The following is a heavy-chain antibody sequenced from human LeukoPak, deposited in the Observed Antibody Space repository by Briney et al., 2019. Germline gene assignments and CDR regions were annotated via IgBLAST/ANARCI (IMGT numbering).Heavy chain of an antibody. J-gene: IGHJ4*02. V-gene: IGHV4-59*01. Sequence: SETLSPTCTVSGGSISSYYWSWIRQPPGKGLEWIGYIYSSGTTNYSPSLKSRVTLSVDASKNQFSLKLTSVTAADTAVCYCARGILTALDYWGQGTLVTVSS. CDR3: ARGILTALDY. D-gene: IGHD2-8*01. CDR1: GGSISSYY. CDR2: IYSSGTT.